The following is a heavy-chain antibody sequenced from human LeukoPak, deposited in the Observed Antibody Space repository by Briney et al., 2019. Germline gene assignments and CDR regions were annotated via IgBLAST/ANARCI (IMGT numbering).Heavy chain of an antibody. D-gene: IGHD1-14*01. V-gene: IGHV4-59*02. J-gene: IGHJ4*02. Sequence: SETLSLTCTVSGGSVSTYYWNWIRQPPGKGLEWIGYISSSGSIDYTPSLRSRVTMSLDTSKNHLSLNLRSVSAADTAIYYCAGYDHTNYLAYWGQGTLVTVSS. CDR3: AGYDHTNYLAY. CDR1: GGSVSTYY. CDR2: ISSSGSI.